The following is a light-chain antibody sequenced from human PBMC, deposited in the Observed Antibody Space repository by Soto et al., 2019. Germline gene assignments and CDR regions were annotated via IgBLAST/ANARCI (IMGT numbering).Light chain of an antibody. Sequence: QSVLTQPASVSGSPGQSITISCTGTSSDVGGYNYVSWYQQHPGKAPKLMIYDVSNRPSGISTRFSGSKSGNTASLTISGLQAEDEADYYCSSYRIRSPPDYVFGTGTKVTVL. CDR3: SSYRIRSPPDYV. V-gene: IGLV2-14*01. CDR1: SSDVGGYNY. J-gene: IGLJ1*01. CDR2: DVS.